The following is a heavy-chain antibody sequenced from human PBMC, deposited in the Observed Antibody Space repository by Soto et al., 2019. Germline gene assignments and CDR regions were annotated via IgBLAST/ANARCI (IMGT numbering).Heavy chain of an antibody. V-gene: IGHV4-39*01. J-gene: IGHJ4*02. CDR3: ARHKNLSRNLRIAAAGTLLSHFDY. CDR2: IYYSGST. CDR1: GGSISSSSYY. D-gene: IGHD6-13*01. Sequence: SETLSLTCTVSGGSISSSSYYWGWIRQPPGKGLEWIGSIYYSGSTYYNPSLKSRVTISVDTSKNQFSLKLSSVTAADTAVYYCARHKNLSRNLRIAAAGTLLSHFDYWGQGTLVTVSS.